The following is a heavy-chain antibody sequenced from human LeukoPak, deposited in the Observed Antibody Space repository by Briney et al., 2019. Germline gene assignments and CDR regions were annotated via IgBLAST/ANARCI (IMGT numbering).Heavy chain of an antibody. CDR2: IYYSGST. CDR3: ARFQVTLNFDY. Sequence: PSETLSLTCTVSGGSISSSSYYWGWIRQPPGKGLEWIGSIYYSGSTYYNPSLKSRVTISVDTSKNQFSLKLSSVTAADTAVYYCARFQVTLNFDYWGQGTLVTVSS. CDR1: GGSISSSSYY. D-gene: IGHD2-21*02. J-gene: IGHJ4*02. V-gene: IGHV4-39*07.